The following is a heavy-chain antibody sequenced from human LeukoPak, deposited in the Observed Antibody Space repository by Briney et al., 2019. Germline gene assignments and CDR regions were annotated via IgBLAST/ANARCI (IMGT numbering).Heavy chain of an antibody. D-gene: IGHD2-2*01. CDR1: GGSISSYY. V-gene: IGHV4-4*07. CDR3: ARGRAAILHWYFDL. CDR2: IYTSGST. J-gene: IGHJ2*01. Sequence: SETLSLTCTVSGGSISSYYWSWIRQPAGKGLEWIGRIYTSGSTNYNPSLKSRVTMSVDTSKNQSSLKLSSVTAADTAVYYCARGRAAILHWYFDLWGRGTLVTVSS.